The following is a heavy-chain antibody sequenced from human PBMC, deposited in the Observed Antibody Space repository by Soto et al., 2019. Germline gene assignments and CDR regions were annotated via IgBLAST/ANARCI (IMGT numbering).Heavy chain of an antibody. CDR3: ASGYCSGGSCYRREYYFDY. V-gene: IGHV1-18*01. CDR2: ISAYNGNT. J-gene: IGHJ4*02. D-gene: IGHD2-15*01. CDR1: GYTFTSYG. Sequence: QVPLVQSGAEVKKPGASVKVSCKASGYTFTSYGISWVRQAPGQGLEWMGWISAYNGNTNYAQKLQGRVTMTTDTSTSTAYMELRSLRSDDTAVYYCASGYCSGGSCYRREYYFDYWGQGTLVTVSS.